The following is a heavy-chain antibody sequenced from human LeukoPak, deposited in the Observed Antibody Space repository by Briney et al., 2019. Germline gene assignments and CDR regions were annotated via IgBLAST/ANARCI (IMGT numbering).Heavy chain of an antibody. J-gene: IGHJ4*02. V-gene: IGHV3-7*01. Sequence: GGSLRLSCAASVFSLSIYRMSCVREAPGKGLWWVSHIKEDGSEKYYVDSVKGRFTISRDNSKNSVYLQMNSLRAEDTAVYYCSRDSRIAMAGQDSWGQGTLVTVSS. CDR3: SRDSRIAMAGQDS. CDR2: IKEDGSEK. D-gene: IGHD6-19*01. CDR1: VFSLSIYR.